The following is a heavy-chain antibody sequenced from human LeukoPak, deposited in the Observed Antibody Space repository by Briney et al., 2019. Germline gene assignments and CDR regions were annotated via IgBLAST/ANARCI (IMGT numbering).Heavy chain of an antibody. Sequence: GGSLRLSCAASGFNVSSNYMNWDRQAPGKGLEWVSILYHNGRTYYAESVKGRYTISRDDSKNTLYLQMNSLKAEDTAVYYCARSVWGYQFDYWGQGALVTVSS. CDR1: GFNVSSNY. D-gene: IGHD3-16*01. J-gene: IGHJ4*02. CDR3: ARSVWGYQFDY. V-gene: IGHV3-53*05. CDR2: LYHNGRT.